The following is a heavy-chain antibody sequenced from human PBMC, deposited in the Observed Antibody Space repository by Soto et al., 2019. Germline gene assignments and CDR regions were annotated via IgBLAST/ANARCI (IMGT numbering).Heavy chain of an antibody. Sequence: GGSLRLSCAASGFTFSSYAMSWVRQAPGKGLEWVSAIRGSGGSTYYADSVKGRFTISRDNSKNTLYLQMNSLRAEDTAVYYCAKDPLYDYIWGSYREIDYWGQGTLVTVSS. D-gene: IGHD3-16*02. J-gene: IGHJ4*02. CDR1: GFTFSSYA. V-gene: IGHV3-23*01. CDR2: IRGSGGST. CDR3: AKDPLYDYIWGSYREIDY.